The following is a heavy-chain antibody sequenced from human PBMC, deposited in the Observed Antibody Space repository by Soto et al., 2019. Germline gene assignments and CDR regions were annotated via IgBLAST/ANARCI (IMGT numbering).Heavy chain of an antibody. CDR3: ARTQWPVSFYYYGMDV. V-gene: IGHV1-18*01. Sequence: ASVKVSCKASGYTFTSYGISWVRQAPGQGLEWMGWISAYNGNTNYAQKLQGRVTMTTDTSTSTAYMELRSLRSDDTAVYYCARTQWPVSFYYYGMDVWGQGTTVTVSS. CDR1: GYTFTSYG. CDR2: ISAYNGNT. J-gene: IGHJ6*02. D-gene: IGHD6-19*01.